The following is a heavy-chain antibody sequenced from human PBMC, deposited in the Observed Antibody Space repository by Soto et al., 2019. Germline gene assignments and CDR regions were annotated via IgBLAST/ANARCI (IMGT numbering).Heavy chain of an antibody. CDR3: ARASGIAAAGDYYYGMDV. Sequence: QVQLVQSGAEVKKPGSSVKVSCKASGGTFSSYAISWVRQAPGQGLEWMGGIIPIFGTANYAQKFQGRVTITVDESTSTAYMELSSLRSEDTAVYYCARASGIAAAGDYYYGMDVWGQGTTVTVSS. CDR1: GGTFSSYA. D-gene: IGHD6-13*01. V-gene: IGHV1-69*01. CDR2: IIPIFGTA. J-gene: IGHJ6*02.